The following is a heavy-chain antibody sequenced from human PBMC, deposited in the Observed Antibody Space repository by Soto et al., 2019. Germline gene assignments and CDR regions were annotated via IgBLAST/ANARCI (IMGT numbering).Heavy chain of an antibody. Sequence: QVQLVQSGAEVKKPGSSVKVSCKASGGTFSSYGISWVRQAPGQGLEYMGGIIPMYGTTNYAQKFQGRVTITADESTSTAYMELSSLRSEDTAVYYCARDPPTHGKPRCDYWGQGTLVTVSS. CDR2: IIPMYGTT. V-gene: IGHV1-69*12. CDR1: GGTFSSYG. CDR3: ARDPPTHGKPRCDY. J-gene: IGHJ4*02.